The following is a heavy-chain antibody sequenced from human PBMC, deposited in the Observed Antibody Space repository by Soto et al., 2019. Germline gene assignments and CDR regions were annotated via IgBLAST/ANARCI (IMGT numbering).Heavy chain of an antibody. Sequence: LRLSCATSGLTFSNYAMSWVRQAPGGGLEWVSSMSGSSSTTYYADSVGGRFTISRDRSKNTLYLQMSSLRAEDTALYYCAKNQERELPRVIDFWGQGTLVTVSS. CDR1: GLTFSNYA. CDR2: MSGSSSTT. J-gene: IGHJ4*02. V-gene: IGHV3-23*01. CDR3: AKNQERELPRVIDF. D-gene: IGHD1-7*01.